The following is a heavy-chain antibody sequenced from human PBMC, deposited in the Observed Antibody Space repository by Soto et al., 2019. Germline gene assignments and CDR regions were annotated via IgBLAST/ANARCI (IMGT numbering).Heavy chain of an antibody. D-gene: IGHD3-22*01. CDR3: AKDDDTSSHYSLLDF. CDR2: TWSGGRAE. Sequence: QVQLAESGGGVVQPGTSLRLSCAASGFTFSRYGIHWVRQAPGKGLEWVAVTWSGGRAEYYADSVRGRFTISRDNSKTTVYLHMNSLKFEDTAVYYCAKDDDTSSHYSLLDFRGQGTLVTVSS. CDR1: GFTFSRYG. V-gene: IGHV3-33*06. J-gene: IGHJ4*02.